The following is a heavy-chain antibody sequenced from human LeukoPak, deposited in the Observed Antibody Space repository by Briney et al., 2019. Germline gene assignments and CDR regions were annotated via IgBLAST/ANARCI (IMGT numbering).Heavy chain of an antibody. CDR2: INPNSGGT. J-gene: IGHJ4*02. D-gene: IGHD3-10*01. Sequence: ASVKVSCKVSGYTFTGFFIHWMRQAPGQGLEWMGWINPNSGGTNYAQKFQGRVTMTGDTSITTTYMELSRLRSDDTAVYYCARGPSHGGHDYWGQGTLVTVSS. V-gene: IGHV1-2*02. CDR1: GYTFTGFF. CDR3: ARGPSHGGHDY.